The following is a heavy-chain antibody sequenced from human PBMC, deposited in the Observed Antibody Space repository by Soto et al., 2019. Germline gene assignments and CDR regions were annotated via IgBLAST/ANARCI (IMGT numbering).Heavy chain of an antibody. V-gene: IGHV3-33*01. CDR2: IWYDGSNK. D-gene: IGHD4-17*01. Sequence: QVQLVESGGGVVQPGRSLRLSCAASGFTFSSYGMHWVRQAPGKGLEWVAVIWYDGSNKYYADSVKGRFTISRDNSKNTLYLQMSSLRAEDTAVYYCARDSDYGDYQGGFDYWGQGTLVTVSS. J-gene: IGHJ4*02. CDR1: GFTFSSYG. CDR3: ARDSDYGDYQGGFDY.